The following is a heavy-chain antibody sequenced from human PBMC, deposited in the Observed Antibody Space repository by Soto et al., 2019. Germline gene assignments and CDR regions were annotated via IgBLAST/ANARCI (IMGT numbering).Heavy chain of an antibody. Sequence: PGGTLRLSCAASGFTFTRYSMNWVCQAPGKGLEWVSSISSTTNYIYYGDSMKGRFTISRDNAKNSLYLEMNSLRAEDTAVYYCARESEDLTSNFDYWGQGTLLTV. J-gene: IGHJ4*02. V-gene: IGHV3-21*06. CDR1: GFTFTRYS. CDR2: ISSTTNYI. CDR3: ARESEDLTSNFDY.